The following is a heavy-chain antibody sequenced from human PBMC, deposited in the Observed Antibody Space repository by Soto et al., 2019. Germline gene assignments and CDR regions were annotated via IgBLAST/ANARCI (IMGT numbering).Heavy chain of an antibody. V-gene: IGHV1-2*02. CDR3: ARVLGNSHCSSTSCYRYYYFDY. CDR2: INPNSGGT. J-gene: IGHJ4*02. CDR1: GYTFTGYY. D-gene: IGHD2-2*01. Sequence: QVQLVQSGAEVKKPGASVKVSCKASGYTFTGYYMHWVRQAPGQGREWMGWINPNSGGTNYAQKFQGRVTMTRDTSISTAYMELSRLRSDDTAVYYCARVLGNSHCSSTSCYRYYYFDYWGQGTLVTVSS.